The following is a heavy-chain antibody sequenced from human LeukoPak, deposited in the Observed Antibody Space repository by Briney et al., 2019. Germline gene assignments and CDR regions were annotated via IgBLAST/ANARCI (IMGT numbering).Heavy chain of an antibody. CDR2: ISYDGSNK. CDR1: GFTFSSYA. V-gene: IGHV3-30*04. Sequence: GGSLRLSCAASGFTFSSYAMHWVRQAPGKGLEWVAVISYDGSNKYYADSVKGRFTISRDNSKNTLYLQMNSLRAEDTAVYYCARDPYSSGWYDYWGQGTLVTASS. CDR3: ARDPYSSGWYDY. D-gene: IGHD6-19*01. J-gene: IGHJ4*02.